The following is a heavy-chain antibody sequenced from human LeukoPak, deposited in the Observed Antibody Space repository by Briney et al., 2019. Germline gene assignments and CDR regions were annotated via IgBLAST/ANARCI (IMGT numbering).Heavy chain of an antibody. Sequence: ASVKVSCKASGYTFTSYGISWVRQAPGQGLERMGWISAYNGNTNYAQKLQGRVTMTTDTSTSTAYMELRSLRSGDTAVYYCARERSGSYLFDYWGQGTLVTVSS. D-gene: IGHD1-26*01. CDR1: GYTFTSYG. CDR2: ISAYNGNT. CDR3: ARERSGSYLFDY. J-gene: IGHJ4*02. V-gene: IGHV1-18*01.